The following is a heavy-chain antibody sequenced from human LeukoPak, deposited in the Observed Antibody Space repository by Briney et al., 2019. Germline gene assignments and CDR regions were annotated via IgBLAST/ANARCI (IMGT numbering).Heavy chain of an antibody. CDR1: GFTFSTYA. CDR2: VTSGGDTT. D-gene: IGHD6-13*01. CDR3: AKVAPLGSSWYAFNY. V-gene: IGHV3-23*01. Sequence: GGSLRLSCAASGFTFSTYAMSWVRQAPGKGLEWVSGVTSGGDTTYYTDSVKGRFTISRDNSKNTVSLHMNSLRAEDTAVYYCAKVAPLGSSWYAFNYWGQGTLVTVSS. J-gene: IGHJ4*02.